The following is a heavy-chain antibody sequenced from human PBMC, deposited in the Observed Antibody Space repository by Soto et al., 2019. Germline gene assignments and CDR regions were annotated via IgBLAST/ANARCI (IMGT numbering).Heavy chain of an antibody. CDR1: GYTFTSYD. CDR2: MNPNSGNT. D-gene: IGHD3-3*01. V-gene: IGHV1-8*01. CDR3: ARTKTPPYYDFWSGYYSDYYYYMDV. J-gene: IGHJ6*03. Sequence: ASVKVSCKASGYTFTSYDINWVRQATGQGLEWMGWMNPNSGNTGYAQKFQGRVTMTRNTSISTAYMELSSLRSEDTAVYYCARTKTPPYYDFWSGYYSDYYYYMDVCGKWTTVTVSS.